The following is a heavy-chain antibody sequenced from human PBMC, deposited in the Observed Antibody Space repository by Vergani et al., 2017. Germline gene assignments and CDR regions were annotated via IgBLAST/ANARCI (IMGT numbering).Heavy chain of an antibody. CDR1: GYSFTSYW. CDR3: ARANSLYSSGWRHFDY. CDR2: IYPGDSDT. V-gene: IGHV5-51*03. D-gene: IGHD6-19*01. J-gene: IGHJ4*02. Sequence: EVQLVQSGAEVNKPGESLKISCKGSGYSFTSYWIGWVRQMPGKGLEWMGIIYPGDSDTRYSPSFQGQGTISTDKSISTAYLQWSSLKASDTAMYYCARANSLYSSGWRHFDYWGQGTLVTVSS.